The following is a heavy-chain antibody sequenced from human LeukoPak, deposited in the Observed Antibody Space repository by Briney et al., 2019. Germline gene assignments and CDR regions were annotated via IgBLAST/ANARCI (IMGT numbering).Heavy chain of an antibody. D-gene: IGHD2-8*02. V-gene: IGHV1-2*02. CDR2: INPNNGGT. J-gene: IGHJ4*02. Sequence: ASVKVSCKASGYTFTGYYMHWVRQAPGQGLEWMGWINPNNGGTNYAQKFQGRVTMTLDTSISTAYMELSRLRSDDTAIYYCARVDGGEWYYFDYWGQGTLVTVSS. CDR3: ARVDGGEWYYFDY. CDR1: GYTFTGYY.